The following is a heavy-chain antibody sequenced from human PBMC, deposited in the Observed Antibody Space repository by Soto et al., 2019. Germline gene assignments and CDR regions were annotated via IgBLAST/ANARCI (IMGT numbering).Heavy chain of an antibody. V-gene: IGHV1-18*01. CDR3: ARRTIAHWYFDL. CDR1: GYTFTSYG. Sequence: GASVKVSCKASGYTFTSYGISWVRQAPGQGLEWMGWINGYNDNTNYAQKFQGRLTMTKDTSKSTAYMELSSLTSEDTAVYYCARRTIAHWYFDLWGRGTLVTVSS. J-gene: IGHJ2*01. CDR2: INGYNDNT. D-gene: IGHD1-1*01.